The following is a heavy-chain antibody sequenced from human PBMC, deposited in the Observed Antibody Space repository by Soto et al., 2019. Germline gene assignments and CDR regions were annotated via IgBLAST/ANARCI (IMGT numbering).Heavy chain of an antibody. J-gene: IGHJ4*02. D-gene: IGHD3-22*01. CDR3: AKDLLRMGYDSSGYPGPD. CDR2: ISYDGSNK. V-gene: IGHV3-30*18. CDR1: GFTFSSYG. Sequence: GGSLRLSCAASGFTFSSYGMHWVRQAPGKGLEWVAVISYDGSNKYYADSVKGRFTISRDNSKNTLYLQMNSLRAEDTAVYYCAKDLLRMGYDSSGYPGPDWGQGTLVTVSS.